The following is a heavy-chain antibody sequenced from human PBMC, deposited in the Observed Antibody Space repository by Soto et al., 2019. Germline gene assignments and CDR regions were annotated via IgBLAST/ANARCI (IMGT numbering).Heavy chain of an antibody. CDR2: ISDSGGGT. Sequence: GGSLRLSCAAFGFTFSSYAMSWVRQAPGKGLEWVSAISDSGGGTYYADSVKGRFTISRDNSKNTLYLQMNSLRAEDTAVNYCAKGNSGRYYYGMDVWGQGTTVTVSS. CDR3: AKGNSGRYYYGMDV. D-gene: IGHD1-1*01. CDR1: GFTFSSYA. V-gene: IGHV3-23*01. J-gene: IGHJ6*02.